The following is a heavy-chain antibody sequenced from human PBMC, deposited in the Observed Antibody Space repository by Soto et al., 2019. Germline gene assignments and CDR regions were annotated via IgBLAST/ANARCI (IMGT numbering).Heavy chain of an antibody. Sequence: GGSQRLSNTASGVTFGDYAMSWVRQAPGKGLEWVSAISGSGGSTDYADSVKGRFTISRDNSKNTLYLQMNSLRAEDTVLYYSAKDISLSLDAFDIWGQGTMVTVSS. CDR2: ISGSGGST. V-gene: IGHV3-23*01. D-gene: IGHD3-16*02. CDR1: GVTFGDYA. CDR3: AKDISLSLDAFDI. J-gene: IGHJ3*02.